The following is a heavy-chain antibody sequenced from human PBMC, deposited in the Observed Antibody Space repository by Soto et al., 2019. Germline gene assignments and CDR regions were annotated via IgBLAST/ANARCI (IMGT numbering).Heavy chain of an antibody. D-gene: IGHD1-1*01. CDR3: AKSPNPGSPTPSYYGMDV. CDR1: GGSFTSFI. V-gene: IGHV1-69*02. J-gene: IGHJ6*02. Sequence: QVQLVQSGAEVKKPGSSVKVSCKASGGSFTSFIVTWVRQAHGQGLEWMGRIIPVLDVEYYAQKFQARLTITADKSTNTPYMELRSLRTDDMAVYYCAKSPNPGSPTPSYYGMDVWGLGTTVTVSS. CDR2: IIPVLDVE.